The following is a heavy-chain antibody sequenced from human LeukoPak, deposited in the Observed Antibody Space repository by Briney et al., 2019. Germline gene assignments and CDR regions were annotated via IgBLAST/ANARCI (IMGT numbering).Heavy chain of an antibody. V-gene: IGHV3-30*02. CDR1: GFTFSSYG. J-gene: IGHJ6*03. CDR3: AKEYGYDYNYFYSMDV. D-gene: IGHD1-1*01. CDR2: IRYDGSNK. Sequence: GGSLRLSCAASGFTFSSYGIHGVRQAPGKELDWVAFIRYDGSNKYHADSVKGRFTISRDNSKNTVYLQMNSLRAEDTAVYFCAKEYGYDYNYFYSMDVWGKGTTVTISS.